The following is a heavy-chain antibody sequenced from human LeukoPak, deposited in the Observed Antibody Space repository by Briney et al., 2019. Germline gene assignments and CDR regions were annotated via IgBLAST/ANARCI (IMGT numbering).Heavy chain of an antibody. CDR1: GGTFSSYA. CDR2: IIPIFGTA. CDR3: ARDWSGYSYGYYFDY. D-gene: IGHD5-18*01. V-gene: IGHV1-69*05. J-gene: IGHJ4*02. Sequence: ASVKVSCKASGGTFSSYAISWVRQAPGQGLEWMGRIIPIFGTANYAQKFQGRVTITTDESTSTAYVELSSLRSEDTAVYYCARDWSGYSYGYYFDYWGQGTLVTVSS.